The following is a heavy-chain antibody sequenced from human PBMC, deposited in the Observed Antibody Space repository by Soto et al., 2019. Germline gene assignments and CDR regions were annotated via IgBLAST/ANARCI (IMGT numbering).Heavy chain of an antibody. CDR3: ARRTTAYNWFDP. D-gene: IGHD1-7*01. V-gene: IGHV4-39*01. Sequence: SETLSLTCTVSGGSISSSSYYWGWIRQPPGKGLEWIGSIYYSGSTYYNPSLKSRVTISVDTSKNQFSLKLSSVTAADTAVYYCARRTTAYNWFDPWGQGTLVTVSS. J-gene: IGHJ5*02. CDR2: IYYSGST. CDR1: GGSISSSSYY.